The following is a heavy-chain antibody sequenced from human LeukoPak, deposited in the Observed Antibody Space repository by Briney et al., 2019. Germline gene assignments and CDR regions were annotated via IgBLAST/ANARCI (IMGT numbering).Heavy chain of an antibody. J-gene: IGHJ4*02. CDR2: ISGDGVST. Sequence: PGETLRLSCVASGLPIGDFAMHWVRQAPGQGLEWVSLISGDGVSTFFADSVKGRFSISRDNSNNSLFLEMSSLRTEDTAMYYCARESGKFDYWGQGTLVAVSS. CDR3: ARESGKFDY. V-gene: IGHV3-43*02. CDR1: GLPIGDFA.